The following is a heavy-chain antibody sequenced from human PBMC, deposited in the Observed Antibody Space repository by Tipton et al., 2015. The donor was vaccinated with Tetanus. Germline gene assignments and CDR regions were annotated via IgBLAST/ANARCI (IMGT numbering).Heavy chain of an antibody. Sequence: GSLRLSCAASGFTFSNSWMTWVRQAPGKGLEWVANIKQDGTDYRYVDSVKGRFTISRDNAKNSLFLQMNSLRAEDTAVYYCARDSTYLFDYWGQGTLVTVSS. CDR3: ARDSTYLFDY. V-gene: IGHV3-7*01. D-gene: IGHD2-2*01. CDR2: IKQDGTDY. CDR1: GFTFSNSW. J-gene: IGHJ4*02.